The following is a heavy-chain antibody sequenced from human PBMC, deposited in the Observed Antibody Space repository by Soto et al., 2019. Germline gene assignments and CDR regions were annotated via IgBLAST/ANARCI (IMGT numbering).Heavy chain of an antibody. CDR1: GGSISSYY. CDR2: VHHSWGS. CDR3: ARQGFGPLHGLVDV. V-gene: IGHV4-59*08. Sequence: QVQLQESGPGLAKPSETLSLSCTVSGGSISSYYWSWFRQSPGKRMEWIGYVHHSWGSSYNPSLQSRVAISLDTSKSQFSLKVTSVTATDPAVYYCARQGFGPLHGLVDVWGQGTTVTVSS. D-gene: IGHD3-10*01. J-gene: IGHJ6*02.